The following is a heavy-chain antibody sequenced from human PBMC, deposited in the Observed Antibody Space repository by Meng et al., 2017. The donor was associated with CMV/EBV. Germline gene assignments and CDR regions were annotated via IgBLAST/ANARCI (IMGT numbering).Heavy chain of an antibody. D-gene: IGHD2-2*01. CDR3: ARGAHCSSTSCYNL. V-gene: IGHV4-34*01. CDR2: INHSGST. J-gene: IGHJ5*02. CDR1: GGSFSGYY. Sequence: SETLSLTCAVYGGSFSGYYWSWIRQPPGKGLEWIGEINHSGSTNYNPSLKSRVTISVDTSKNQFSLKLSSVTAADTAVYYCARGAHCSSTSCYNLWGQGTLVTVSS.